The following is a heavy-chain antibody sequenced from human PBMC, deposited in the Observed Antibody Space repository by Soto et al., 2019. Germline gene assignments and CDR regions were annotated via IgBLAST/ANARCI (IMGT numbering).Heavy chain of an antibody. Sequence: SETLSLTCTVSGASISNGGYYWSWIRQQPGKGLEWIGYIFYSGRTYYNPSLKSRVSISVDASKNQFSLKLSSVTAADTAVYYCASSSRDGYNAVDYWGQGTLVTVSS. J-gene: IGHJ4*02. V-gene: IGHV4-31*03. D-gene: IGHD5-12*01. CDR1: GASISNGGYY. CDR3: ASSSRDGYNAVDY. CDR2: IFYSGRT.